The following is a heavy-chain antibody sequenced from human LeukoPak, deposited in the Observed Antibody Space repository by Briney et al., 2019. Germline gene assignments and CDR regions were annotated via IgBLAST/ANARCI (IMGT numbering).Heavy chain of an antibody. D-gene: IGHD4-23*01. J-gene: IGHJ3*02. CDR3: AGTPVSTDYGGTPSHAFDI. CDR2: IYYSGST. V-gene: IGHV4-61*05. CDR1: GGSISSSSYY. Sequence: PSETLSLTCTVSGGSISSSSYYWGWIRQPPGKGLEWIEYIYYSGSTNYNPSLKSRVTISVDTSKNQFSLKLSSVTAADTAVYYCAGTPVSTDYGGTPSHAFDIWGQGTMITVSS.